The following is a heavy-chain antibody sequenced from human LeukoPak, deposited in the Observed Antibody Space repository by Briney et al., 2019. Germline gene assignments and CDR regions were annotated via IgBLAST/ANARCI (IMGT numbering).Heavy chain of an antibody. CDR2: IYSGGST. CDR1: GFTVSNYY. Sequence: GGSLRLSCAASGFTVSNYYMCWVRQAPGKGLEWVSVIYSGGSTYYSDSVKGRFTISRDNSKNTLYLQMNSLRAEDTAVYYCARDRGDYGDLGIYFDYWSQGTLVTVSS. V-gene: IGHV3-53*01. D-gene: IGHD4-17*01. J-gene: IGHJ4*02. CDR3: ARDRGDYGDLGIYFDY.